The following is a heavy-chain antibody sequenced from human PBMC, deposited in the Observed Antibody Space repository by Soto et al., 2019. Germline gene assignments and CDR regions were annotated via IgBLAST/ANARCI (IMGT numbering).Heavy chain of an antibody. Sequence: QITLKESGPTLVKPTQTLTLTCTFSGFSLSTSGVGVGWIRQPPGKALEWLALIYWNDDKRYSPSLKSRLTITKDTSKNQVVLTMTNMDPVDTATYYCAHCPVVTPPYYFDYWGQGTLVTVSS. CDR2: IYWNDDK. CDR3: AHCPVVTPPYYFDY. CDR1: GFSLSTSGVG. J-gene: IGHJ4*02. V-gene: IGHV2-5*01. D-gene: IGHD2-21*02.